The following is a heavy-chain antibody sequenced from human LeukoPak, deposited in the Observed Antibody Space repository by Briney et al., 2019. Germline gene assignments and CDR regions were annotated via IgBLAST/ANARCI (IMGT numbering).Heavy chain of an antibody. J-gene: IGHJ4*02. CDR2: IYSGGST. Sequence: GGSLRLSCAASGFTFSSYAMSWVRQAPGKGLEWVSVIYSGGSTYYADSVKGRFTISRDNSKNTLYLQMNSLRAEDTAVYYCARAYNWNDGFDYWGQGTLVTVSS. CDR3: ARAYNWNDGFDY. CDR1: GFTFSSYA. D-gene: IGHD1-20*01. V-gene: IGHV3-66*01.